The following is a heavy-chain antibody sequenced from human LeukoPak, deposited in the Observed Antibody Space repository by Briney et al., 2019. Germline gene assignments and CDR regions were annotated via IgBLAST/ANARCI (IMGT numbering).Heavy chain of an antibody. D-gene: IGHD3-10*01. Sequence: GGSLRLSCAASGFTFSSHWMSWVRQAPGKGLEWVANIKQDGSEKYYVDSVKGRFTISRDNAKNSLYLQMNSLRAEDTAVYYCARDFRYYYGSGSYYYYYYYGMDVWGQGTTVTVSS. V-gene: IGHV3-7*01. CDR2: IKQDGSEK. CDR1: GFTFSSHW. CDR3: ARDFRYYYGSGSYYYYYYYGMDV. J-gene: IGHJ6*02.